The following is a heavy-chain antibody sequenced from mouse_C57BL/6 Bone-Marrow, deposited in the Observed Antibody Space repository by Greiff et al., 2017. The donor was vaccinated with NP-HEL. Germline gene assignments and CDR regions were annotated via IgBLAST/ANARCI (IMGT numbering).Heavy chain of an antibody. CDR3: ACFPSLRDGFDY. V-gene: IGHV7-3*01. J-gene: IGHJ2*01. Sequence: EVMLVESGGGLVQPGGSLSLSCAASGFTFTDYYMSWVRQPPGKALEWLGFIRNKANGYTTEYSASVKGRFTISRDNSQSILYLQMNALRAKDSSTYYCACFPSLRDGFDYWGQGTTLTVSS. D-gene: IGHD2-3*01. CDR2: IRNKANGYTT. CDR1: GFTFTDYY.